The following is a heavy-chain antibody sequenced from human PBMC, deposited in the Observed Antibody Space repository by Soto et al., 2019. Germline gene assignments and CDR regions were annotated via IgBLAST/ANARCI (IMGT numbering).Heavy chain of an antibody. CDR1: RFAFSGYS. CDR2: ISSSSSYI. J-gene: IGHJ4*02. Sequence: AGSVRLSCAASRFAFSGYSMNWVRQAPGKGLEWVSSISSSSSYIYYADSVKGRFTISRDNAKNSLYLQMNSLRAEDTAVYYCARDVNYGSGSYQGSDYWGQGTLVTVSS. V-gene: IGHV3-21*01. CDR3: ARDVNYGSGSYQGSDY. D-gene: IGHD3-10*01.